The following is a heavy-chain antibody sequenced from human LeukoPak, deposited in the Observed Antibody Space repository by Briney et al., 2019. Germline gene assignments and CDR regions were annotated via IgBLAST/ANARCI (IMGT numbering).Heavy chain of an antibody. CDR1: GFTFSNYA. CDR3: AKGGLSGSGYYFHY. CDR2: INTSGTST. D-gene: IGHD6-25*01. J-gene: IGHJ4*02. Sequence: PGGSLRLSCAASGFTFSNYAMSWVRQAPGKGLEWVSTINTSGTSTYYADSVKGRFTISRDNSKNTLYLQMNSLRAEDTAVYYCAKGGLSGSGYYFHYWGQGTLLTVSS. V-gene: IGHV3-23*01.